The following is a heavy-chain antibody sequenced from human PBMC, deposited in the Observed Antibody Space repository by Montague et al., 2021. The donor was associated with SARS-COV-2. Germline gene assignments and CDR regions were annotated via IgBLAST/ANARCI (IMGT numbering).Heavy chain of an antibody. CDR3: ARILVAAAGSPFDP. CDR1: LFSLSTSGMC. J-gene: IGHJ5*02. Sequence: PALVKPTQTLTLTCTFSLFSLSTSGMCVSWIRQPPGKALELLARIAWADDTYYSTSLKTRLTISKYTSKNQVVLTMTNMDPVDTATYYCARILVAAAGSPFDPWGQGTLVTVSS. CDR2: IAWADDT. D-gene: IGHD6-13*01. V-gene: IGHV2-70*11.